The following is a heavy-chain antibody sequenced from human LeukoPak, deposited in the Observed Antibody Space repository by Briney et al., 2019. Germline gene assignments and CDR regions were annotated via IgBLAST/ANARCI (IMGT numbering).Heavy chain of an antibody. CDR3: ARATGGAAAADFDP. Sequence: SETLCLTCAVSGGSIRSPGFYWSWIPQRPGKGLEWEGFIYYSGTTYYNPSLKSRVFISLNTSQNQHCLQLSSATAADTAIYYCARATGGAAAADFDPWGQGTLVTVSS. CDR1: GGSIRSPGFY. J-gene: IGHJ5*02. V-gene: IGHV4-31*11. D-gene: IGHD6-13*01. CDR2: IYYSGTT.